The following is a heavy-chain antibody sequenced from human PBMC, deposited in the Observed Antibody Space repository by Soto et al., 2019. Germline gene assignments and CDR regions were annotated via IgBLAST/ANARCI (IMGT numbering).Heavy chain of an antibody. J-gene: IGHJ4*02. CDR3: VLHTTGSYYFDP. D-gene: IGHD6-25*01. Sequence: GESLKISCKAFRYSFTDYWIGWVRQMPGKGLEWMGFIYPGDSDTRYSPSFQGQVTISADKSISTAYLQWSSLKASDSAIYFCVLHTTGSYYFDPWGQGTVVTISS. CDR1: RYSFTDYW. V-gene: IGHV5-51*01. CDR2: IYPGDSDT.